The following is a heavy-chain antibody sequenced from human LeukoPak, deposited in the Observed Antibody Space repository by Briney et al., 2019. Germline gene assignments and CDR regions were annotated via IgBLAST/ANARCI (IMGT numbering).Heavy chain of an antibody. CDR1: GYTFTGYY. J-gene: IGHJ4*02. D-gene: IGHD2-15*01. Sequence: ASVKVSCKASGYTFTGYYMHWVRQAPGQGLEWMGWINPNSGGTNYAQKFQGRVTMTRDTSISTAYMELGRLRSDDTAVYYCARAELGYCSGGSCYPVLYWGQGTLVTVSS. CDR3: ARAELGYCSGGSCYPVLY. CDR2: INPNSGGT. V-gene: IGHV1-2*02.